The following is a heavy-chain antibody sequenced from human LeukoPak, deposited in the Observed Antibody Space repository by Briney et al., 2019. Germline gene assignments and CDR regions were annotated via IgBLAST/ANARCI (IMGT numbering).Heavy chain of an antibody. Sequence: ASVKVSCKASGYTFTSYDINWVRQATGQGLEWMGWMNPNSGNTGYAQKFQGRVTITTDESTSTAYMELSSLRSEDTAVYYCARNYGDYVYYFDYWGQGTLVTVSS. J-gene: IGHJ4*02. CDR2: MNPNSGNT. CDR1: GYTFTSYD. CDR3: ARNYGDYVYYFDY. V-gene: IGHV1-8*01. D-gene: IGHD4-17*01.